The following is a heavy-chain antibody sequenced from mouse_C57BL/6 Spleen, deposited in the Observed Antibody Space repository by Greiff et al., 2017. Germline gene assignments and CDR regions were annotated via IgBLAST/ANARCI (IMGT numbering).Heavy chain of an antibody. D-gene: IGHD2-1*01. CDR3: ARGGNYPYFDV. V-gene: IGHV2-9*02. J-gene: IGHJ1*01. CDR2: IWAGGST. CDR1: GFSLTSYG. Sequence: QVQLKQSGPGLVAPSQSLSITCTVSGFSLTSYGVHWVRQPPGKGLEWLGVIWAGGSTNYNSALMSRLSISKDNSKSQVFLKMNSLQTDDTAMYYCARGGNYPYFDVWGAGTTVTVSS.